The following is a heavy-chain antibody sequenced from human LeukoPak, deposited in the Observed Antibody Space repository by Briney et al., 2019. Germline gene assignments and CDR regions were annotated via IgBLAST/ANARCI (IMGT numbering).Heavy chain of an antibody. CDR2: ISHDVSEK. J-gene: IGHJ4*02. Sequence: GGSLRLSCAASGLTFSGYDMHWVRQAPGKGLEWAAVISHDVSEKFYANPVKGRFTISRDNSKNTVYLQMNSLRPEDTAVYYCARGVYGSRSTSLADFWGQGTLVTVSS. V-gene: IGHV3-30*03. CDR1: GLTFSGYD. CDR3: ARGVYGSRSTSLADF. D-gene: IGHD3-10*01.